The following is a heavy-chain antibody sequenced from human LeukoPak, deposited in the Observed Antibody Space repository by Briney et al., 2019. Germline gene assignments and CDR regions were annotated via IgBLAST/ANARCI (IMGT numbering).Heavy chain of an antibody. J-gene: IGHJ4*02. Sequence: GESLKISCKGSGYSFTYWIGWVRQMPGKGLEWMGIIYSGDSHTKYSPSFQGRVTISADNSISTAYLQWSSLEASDTAMYYCASARHDDYVWDYWGQGTLVTVSS. CDR2: IYSGDSHT. D-gene: IGHD3-16*01. CDR3: ASARHDDYVWDY. V-gene: IGHV5-51*01. CDR1: GYSFTYW.